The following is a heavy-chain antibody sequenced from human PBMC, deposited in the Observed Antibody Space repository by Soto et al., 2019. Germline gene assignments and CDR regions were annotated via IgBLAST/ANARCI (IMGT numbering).Heavy chain of an antibody. J-gene: IGHJ6*02. CDR1: GFTFSSYA. V-gene: IGHV3-23*01. CDR2: ISGSGGST. CDR3: AKVTYGYYYGVDV. Sequence: GGSLRLSCAASGFTFSSYAMSWVRQAPGKGLEWVSAISGSGGSTYYADSVKGRFTISRDNSKSTLYLQMNDLRAEDTAVYFCAKVTYGYYYGVDVWAQGTTVTVSS. D-gene: IGHD3-10*01.